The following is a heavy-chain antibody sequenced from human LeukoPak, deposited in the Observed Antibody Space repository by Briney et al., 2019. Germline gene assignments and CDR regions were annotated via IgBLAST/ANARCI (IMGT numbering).Heavy chain of an antibody. CDR2: INHSGST. J-gene: IGHJ5*02. D-gene: IGHD3-22*01. V-gene: IGHV4-34*01. CDR1: GGSFSGYY. Sequence: SETLSLTCAVYGGSFSGYYWSWLRQPPGKGLGWIGEINHSGSTNYNPSLKSRVTISVDTSKNHFSLQLSSVGAADTAVYYCARTSSGPNWFDPWGQGTLVTVSS. CDR3: ARTSSGPNWFDP.